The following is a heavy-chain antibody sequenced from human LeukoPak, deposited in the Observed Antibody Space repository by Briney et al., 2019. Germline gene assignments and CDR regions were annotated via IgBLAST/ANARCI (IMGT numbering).Heavy chain of an antibody. J-gene: IGHJ4*02. CDR3: ARGSIWKTTVTTGY. CDR2: ITSSGTSM. V-gene: IGHV3-48*03. D-gene: IGHD4-17*01. CDR1: GFDFNTYE. Sequence: PGGSLRLSCVASGFDFNTYEMKWVRQAPGKGLEWVSHITSSGTSMVYADSVKGRFTISRDNAKNSLFLQMNSLRAEDTAVYYCARGSIWKTTVTTGYWGQGTLVTVSS.